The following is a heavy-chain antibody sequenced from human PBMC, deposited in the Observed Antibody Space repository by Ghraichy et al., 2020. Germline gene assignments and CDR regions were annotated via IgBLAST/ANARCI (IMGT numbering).Heavy chain of an antibody. CDR1: GGSISSDY. CDR3: ARANLYCSSTSCYSEAFDP. V-gene: IGHV4-59*01. CDR2: IYDSGST. Sequence: SETLSLTCAVSGGSISSDYWSWIRQPPGKGLEWIGYIYDSGSTNYNPSLKSRVTISVDTSKKQFSLKLSSVTAADTAVYYCARANLYCSSTSCYSEAFDPWGQGTLVTVSS. D-gene: IGHD2-2*01. J-gene: IGHJ5*02.